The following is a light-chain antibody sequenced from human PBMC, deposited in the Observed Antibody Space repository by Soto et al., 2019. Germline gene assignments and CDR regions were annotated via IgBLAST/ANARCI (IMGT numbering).Light chain of an antibody. CDR3: QKYNRAPYT. J-gene: IGKJ2*01. CDR1: QGISNY. Sequence: DIQMTQSPSSLSASVGDRVTITCRASQGISNYLAWYQQKPGKVPKLLIYAASTLQAGVPSRFSGSGSGTDFALTISSLQPEDVATYYCQKYNRAPYTLGQWTKLAIK. V-gene: IGKV1-27*01. CDR2: AAS.